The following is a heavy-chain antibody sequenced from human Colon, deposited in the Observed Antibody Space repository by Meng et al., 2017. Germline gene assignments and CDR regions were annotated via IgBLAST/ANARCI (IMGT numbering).Heavy chain of an antibody. V-gene: IGHV4-39*07. D-gene: IGHD4-23*01. J-gene: IGHJ5*02. CDR3: ARGTVETSGFDP. Sequence: QPQLQESGPGLVKPSEALSLTCSVSGGSISTSGYYWGWIRQPPGKGLEWIGSIGHSGFTYYTPSLKSRVTVSIDTSKNQFSLKLSSVSAADTAVYYCARGTVETSGFDPWGQGTLVTVSS. CDR1: GGSISTSGYY. CDR2: IGHSGFT.